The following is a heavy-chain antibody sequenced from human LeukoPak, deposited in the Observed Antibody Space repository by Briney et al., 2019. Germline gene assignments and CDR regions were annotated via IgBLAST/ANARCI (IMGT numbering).Heavy chain of an antibody. CDR2: IIPIFGTA. D-gene: IGHD1-26*01. J-gene: IGHJ3*02. V-gene: IGHV1-69*13. Sequence: SVKVSCKASGGTFSSYAISWVRQAPGQGLEWMGGIIPIFGTANYAQKFQGRVTITADESTSTAYMELSSLRSEDTAVFYCARAPYSGSYYAFDIWGQGTMVTVSS. CDR3: ARAPYSGSYYAFDI. CDR1: GGTFSSYA.